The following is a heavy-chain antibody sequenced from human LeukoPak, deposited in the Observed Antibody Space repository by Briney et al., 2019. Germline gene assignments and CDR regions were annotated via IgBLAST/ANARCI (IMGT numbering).Heavy chain of an antibody. D-gene: IGHD2-8*01. Sequence: PSETLSLTCIGSGGSFTSFYLSWIRQPAGKGLEWIGRFFSSGNTNYNPSFKSRATISVDKSKNQFSLKLTSVTAADTAVYYCARYSCIYGHDYWGQGTLVSVSS. V-gene: IGHV4-4*07. CDR3: ARYSCIYGHDY. J-gene: IGHJ4*02. CDR1: GGSFTSFY. CDR2: FFSSGNT.